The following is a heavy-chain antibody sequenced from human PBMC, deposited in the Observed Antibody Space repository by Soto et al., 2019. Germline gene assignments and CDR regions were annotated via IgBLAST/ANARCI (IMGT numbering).Heavy chain of an antibody. CDR3: AKQSGSWSYYNVGSGGHCDS. V-gene: IGHV3-30*18. CDR1: GFTFDNYG. J-gene: IGHJ4*02. D-gene: IGHD3-10*01. Sequence: QVQLVESGGGVVPPGRSLRLACAASGFTFDNYGMHWVRQAPGKGLERVVVLSFDGRNTYYADSVKGRFTISRDNSKTTLYRQMTSLRAEDTAVYYCAKQSGSWSYYNVGSGGHCDSWGQETLVTVSS. CDR2: LSFDGRNT.